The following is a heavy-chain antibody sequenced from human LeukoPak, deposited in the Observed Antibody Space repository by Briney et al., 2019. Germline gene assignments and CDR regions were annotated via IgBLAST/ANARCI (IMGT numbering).Heavy chain of an antibody. J-gene: IGHJ4*02. CDR1: SGSISSYY. Sequence: PSETLSLTCTVSSGSISSYYWSWIRQPPGKGLEWIGYIYYSGNTNYNPPLKSRVTISVDTSKNQFSLNLSSVTAADTAVYYCARAPGGNPTTHYFDYWGQGTLVTVSS. CDR3: ARAPGGNPTTHYFDY. V-gene: IGHV4-59*01. D-gene: IGHD1-14*01. CDR2: IYYSGNT.